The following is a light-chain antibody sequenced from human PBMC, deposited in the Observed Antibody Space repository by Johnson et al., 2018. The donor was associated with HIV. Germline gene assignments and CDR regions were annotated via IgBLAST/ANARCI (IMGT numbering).Light chain of an antibody. J-gene: IGLJ1*01. V-gene: IGLV1-51*02. CDR1: SSNIGKNY. CDR3: GTWDSSLGAWV. Sequence: QSMLTQPPSVSAAPGQMVSISCSGSSSNIGKNYVSWYQQFPGTAPKLLINENKKRPSGIPDRFSGSKSGTSATLDITGLQTGDEADYYCGTWDSSLGAWVVGTWTKVTVL. CDR2: ENK.